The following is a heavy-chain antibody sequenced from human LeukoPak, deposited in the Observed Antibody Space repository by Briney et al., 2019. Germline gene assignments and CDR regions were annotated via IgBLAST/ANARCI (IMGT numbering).Heavy chain of an antibody. Sequence: GGSLRLSCAASGFIFTNFFMSWVRQAPGKGLEWVASIKHDGSEKYYVDSVRGRFTISRDNTKNLLYLQMSSLRAEATAVYYCARVPLGAANFDYWGQGTLVTVSS. J-gene: IGHJ4*02. CDR3: ARVPLGAANFDY. CDR1: GFIFTNFF. CDR2: IKHDGSEK. D-gene: IGHD1-26*01. V-gene: IGHV3-7*01.